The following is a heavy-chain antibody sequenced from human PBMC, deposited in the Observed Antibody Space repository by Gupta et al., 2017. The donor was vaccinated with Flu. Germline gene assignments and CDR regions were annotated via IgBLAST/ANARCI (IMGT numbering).Heavy chain of an antibody. V-gene: IGHV3-23*01. CDR2: IASVGSTT. CDR3: AKGHTSLDLGEVSR. J-gene: IGHJ4*02. CDR1: GFNFPAYA. Sequence: GGLVQPGGSLRLSCAASGFNFPAYAMTWVRQAPGKGLEWVSGIASVGSTTYYGDSVKGRFTISRDNYKNTLHLQMTSLRVEDTAVYDCAKGHTSLDLGEVSRGGRGSRVTVSS. D-gene: IGHD3-16*01.